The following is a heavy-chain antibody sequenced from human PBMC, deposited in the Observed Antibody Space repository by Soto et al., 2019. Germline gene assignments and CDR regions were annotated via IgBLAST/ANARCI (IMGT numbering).Heavy chain of an antibody. CDR2: IIPIFGTA. Sequence: QVQLVQSGAEVKKPGSSVKVSCKASGGTFSSYAISWVRQAPGQGLEWMGGIIPIFGTANYAQKFQGRVTITADESTGTADMELSSLRSEDTAVYYCAGEYDSSGYPPFDYWGQGTLVTVSS. CDR1: GGTFSSYA. V-gene: IGHV1-69*12. J-gene: IGHJ4*02. D-gene: IGHD3-22*01. CDR3: AGEYDSSGYPPFDY.